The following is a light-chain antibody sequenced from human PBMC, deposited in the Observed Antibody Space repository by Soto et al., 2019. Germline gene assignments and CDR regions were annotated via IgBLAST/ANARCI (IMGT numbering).Light chain of an antibody. CDR1: QSVSSSY. V-gene: IGKV3-20*01. J-gene: IGKJ2*01. CDR3: QQYGSAPPYT. CDR2: CAS. Sequence: EIVLTQSPGTLSLSPGERATLSCRASQSVSSSYLAWYQQKPGQAPRLLIYCASSRATGIPDRFSGSGYGTDFTLTISSREPEDCAVYYGQQYGSAPPYTFGQGTKLEIK.